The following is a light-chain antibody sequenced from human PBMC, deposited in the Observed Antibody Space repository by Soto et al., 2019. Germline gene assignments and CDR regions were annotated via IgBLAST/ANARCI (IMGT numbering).Light chain of an antibody. CDR3: SSYTSSSTFP. CDR2: EVS. V-gene: IGLV2-14*01. CDR1: GSDVGGYNY. J-gene: IGLJ1*01. Sequence: QSALTQPASVSGSPGQSITISCTGTGSDVGGYNYVSWYQQHPGKAPKLMIYEVSNRPSGVSNRFSGSKSGNTASLTISGLQAEDEADYYCSSYTSSSTFPFGTGTKVTVL.